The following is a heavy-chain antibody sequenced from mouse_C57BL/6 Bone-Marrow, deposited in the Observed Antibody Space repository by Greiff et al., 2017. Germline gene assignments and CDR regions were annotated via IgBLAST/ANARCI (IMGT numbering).Heavy chain of an antibody. Sequence: QVTLKVCGPGILQSSQTLSLTCSFSGFSLSTSGMGVSWIRQPSGKSLEWLAHIYWDDDKRYNPSLKCRLTISKDTSRNQVFLKIPSVDTADTATYYCARAGRGNYGYFDVWGTGTTVTVSS. D-gene: IGHD4-1*01. CDR1: GFSLSTSGMG. V-gene: IGHV8-12*01. CDR2: IYWDDDK. CDR3: ARAGRGNYGYFDV. J-gene: IGHJ1*03.